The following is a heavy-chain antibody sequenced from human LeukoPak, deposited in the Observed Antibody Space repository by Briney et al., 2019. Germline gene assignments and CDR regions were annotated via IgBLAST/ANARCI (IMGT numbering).Heavy chain of an antibody. D-gene: IGHD6-19*01. J-gene: IGHJ4*02. CDR3: ATYSSGWPFFDY. CDR2: IYTTGNT. Sequence: SQTLSLTSTVAARSISSYDWSWIRQPAGKGLEWNGRIYTTGNTNYHPSLKSRVTMSVDTSKNQFSLKLSSVTAADTAMYYCATYSSGWPFFDYWGPGTLVTVSS. CDR1: ARSISSYD. V-gene: IGHV4-59*10.